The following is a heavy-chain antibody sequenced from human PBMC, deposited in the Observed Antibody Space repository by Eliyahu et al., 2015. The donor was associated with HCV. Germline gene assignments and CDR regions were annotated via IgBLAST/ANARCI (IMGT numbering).Heavy chain of an antibody. J-gene: IGHJ6*03. Sequence: QVQLQESGPGLVKPSETLSLTCTVSGGSISSYYWSWIRQPPGKGLEWIGYIYYSGSTNYNPSLKSRVTISVDTSKNQFSLKLSSVTAADTAVYYCACSSPYYYYYMDVWGKGTTVTVSS. V-gene: IGHV4-59*01. CDR2: IYYSGST. CDR1: GGSISSYY. D-gene: IGHD6-6*01. CDR3: ACSSPYYYYYMDV.